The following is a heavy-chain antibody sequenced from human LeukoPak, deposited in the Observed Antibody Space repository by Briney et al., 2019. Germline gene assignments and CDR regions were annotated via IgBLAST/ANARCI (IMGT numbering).Heavy chain of an antibody. CDR2: ISSSGDTI. CDR1: GFTLSHYY. Sequence: PGGSLRLSCAASGFTLSHYYMTWIRQAPGKGLEWLSCISSSGDTIYYADSVKGRFTVSRDNAENSLYLQMNSLRAEETATYYCARQGSEIDYWGQGTLVTVSS. CDR3: ARQGSEIDY. J-gene: IGHJ4*02. V-gene: IGHV3-11*01.